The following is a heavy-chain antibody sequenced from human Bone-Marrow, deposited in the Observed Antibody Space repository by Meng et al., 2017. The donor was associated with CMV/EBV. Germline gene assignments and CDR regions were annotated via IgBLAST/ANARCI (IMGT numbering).Heavy chain of an antibody. D-gene: IGHD2-2*01. CDR1: GVSISSGGYY. CDR3: ATFVVPAARDNNWFDP. J-gene: IGHJ5*02. Sequence: QVQLQESGPGLVKPSETLSLTCTFSGVSISSGGYYWSWLRQHPGKGLEWIGYIYYSGSTYYNPSLKSRVTISVDTSKNQFSLKLSSVTAADTAVYYCATFVVPAARDNNWFDPWGQGTLVTVSS. CDR2: IYYSGST. V-gene: IGHV4-31*03.